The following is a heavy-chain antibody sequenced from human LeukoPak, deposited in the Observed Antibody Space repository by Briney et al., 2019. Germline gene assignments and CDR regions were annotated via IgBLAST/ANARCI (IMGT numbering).Heavy chain of an antibody. CDR1: GGSISSSSYY. CDR2: IYYSGST. Sequence: PSETLSLTCTVSGGSISSSSYYWGWIRQPPGKGLEWIGYIYYSGSTNYNPSLKSRVTISVDTSKNQFSLKLSSVTAADTAVYYCAEGRINWNAGGSWFDPWGQGTLVTVSS. J-gene: IGHJ5*02. CDR3: AEGRINWNAGGSWFDP. V-gene: IGHV4-61*05. D-gene: IGHD1-20*01.